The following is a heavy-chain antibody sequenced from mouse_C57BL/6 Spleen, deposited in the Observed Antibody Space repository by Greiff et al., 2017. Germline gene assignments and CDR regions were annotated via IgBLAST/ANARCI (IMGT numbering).Heavy chain of an antibody. CDR2: INPNNGGT. CDR3: ARAGSFPFWYFDV. J-gene: IGHJ1*03. V-gene: IGHV1-18*01. D-gene: IGHD1-1*01. Sequence: EVQLKESGPELVKPGASVKIPCKASGYTFTDYNMDWVKQSHGKSLEWIGDINPNNGGTIYNQKFKGKATLTVDKSSSTAYMELRSLTSEDTAVYYCARAGSFPFWYFDVWGTGTTVTVSS. CDR1: GYTFTDYN.